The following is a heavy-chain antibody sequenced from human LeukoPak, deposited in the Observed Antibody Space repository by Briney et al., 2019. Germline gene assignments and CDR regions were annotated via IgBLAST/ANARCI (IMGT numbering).Heavy chain of an antibody. D-gene: IGHD1-26*01. CDR3: ARDLVGATTDYYYYYMDV. Sequence: SETLSLTCTVSGGSISSYYWSWIRQPAGKGLEWIGRIYTSGSTNYNPSLKSRVTMSVDTSKNQFSLKLSPVTAADTAVYYCARDLVGATTDYYYYYMDVWGKGTTVTVS. V-gene: IGHV4-4*07. CDR1: GGSISSYY. J-gene: IGHJ6*03. CDR2: IYTSGST.